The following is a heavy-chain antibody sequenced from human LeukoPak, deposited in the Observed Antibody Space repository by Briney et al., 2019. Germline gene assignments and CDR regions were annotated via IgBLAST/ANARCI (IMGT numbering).Heavy chain of an antibody. CDR2: ISRSSGTI. D-gene: IGHD2-21*01. J-gene: IGHJ4*02. CDR1: GFTFSDYY. Sequence: NPGGSLRLSCAASGFTFSDYYMIWIRQAPGKGLEWVSHISRSSGTIYYADSVQGRFTVSRDNGKKSLYLQMSYLRAEDTAVYYCVREAKMTNILWGQGTLVTVSS. CDR3: VREAKMTNIL. V-gene: IGHV3-11*01.